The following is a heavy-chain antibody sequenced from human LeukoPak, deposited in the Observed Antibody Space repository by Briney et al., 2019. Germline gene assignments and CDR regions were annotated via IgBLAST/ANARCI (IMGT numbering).Heavy chain of an antibody. Sequence: PGGSLRLSCAASGFTFSSYAMSWVRQAPGKGLVWISTISGSGTATHYADSVKGRFTISRDNSKNTLYLQMNSLRADDTAAYYCAKGHRLCSSGNCNSQVDSWGHGTLVIVPS. J-gene: IGHJ5*01. CDR3: AKGHRLCSSGNCNSQVDS. CDR1: GFTFSSYA. V-gene: IGHV3-23*01. CDR2: ISGSGTAT. D-gene: IGHD2-15*01.